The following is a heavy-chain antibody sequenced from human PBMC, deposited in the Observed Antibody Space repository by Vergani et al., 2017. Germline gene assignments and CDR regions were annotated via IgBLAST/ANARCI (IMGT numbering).Heavy chain of an antibody. CDR3: ARDYRLGRPYYFDY. J-gene: IGHJ4*02. D-gene: IGHD3-16*02. CDR2: INTNSGGT. CDR1: GYTFTGYY. V-gene: IGHV1-2*02. Sequence: QVQLVQSGAEVKKPGASVKVSFKASGYTFTGYYMHWVRQAPGQGLEWMGWINTNSGGTNYAQKFQGRVTMTRDTSISTAYMELSRLRSDDTAVYYWARDYRLGRPYYFDYWGQGTLVTVSS.